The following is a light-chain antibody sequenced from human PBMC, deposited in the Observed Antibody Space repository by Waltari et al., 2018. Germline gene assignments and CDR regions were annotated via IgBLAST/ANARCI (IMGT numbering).Light chain of an antibody. CDR3: QQYGSSVMYT. Sequence: RSSHRLTKKYLAWYQQKPGQAPRLLIYGASNRAAGIPDRFSGSGSGTDFSLTISGLEPEDFAVYYCQQYGSSVMYTFGQGTKLEIK. J-gene: IGKJ2*01. CDR1: HRLTKKY. V-gene: IGKV3-20*01. CDR2: GAS.